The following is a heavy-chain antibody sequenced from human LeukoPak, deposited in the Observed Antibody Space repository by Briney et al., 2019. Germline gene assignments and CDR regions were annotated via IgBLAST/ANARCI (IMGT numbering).Heavy chain of an antibody. CDR2: IRSKANNYAT. CDR3: IRGAASGSYYGLDV. Sequence: GGSLRLSCAASGFTFSGSTIHWVRQASGEGLEWVGRIRSKANNYATAYATSVKGRFTLSRDDSNNTAYLQMNSLKTEDTAVYFCIRGAASGSYYGLDVWGQGTTVTVSS. V-gene: IGHV3-73*01. D-gene: IGHD1-26*01. J-gene: IGHJ6*02. CDR1: GFTFSGST.